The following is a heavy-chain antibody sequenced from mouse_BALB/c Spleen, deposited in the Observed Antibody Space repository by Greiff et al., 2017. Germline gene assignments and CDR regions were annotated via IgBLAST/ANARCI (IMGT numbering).Heavy chain of an antibody. Sequence: QVQLQQSGAELVKPGASVKLSCKASGYTFTSYWMHWVKQRPGQGLEWIGEINPSNGRTSYNQKFKGKAKLTAVTSTSTAYMELSSLTNEDSAVYYCTREVDGYYLYWGQGTTLTVSS. V-gene: IGHV1S81*02. CDR1: GYTFTSYW. CDR3: TREVDGYYLY. J-gene: IGHJ2*01. D-gene: IGHD2-3*01. CDR2: INPSNGRT.